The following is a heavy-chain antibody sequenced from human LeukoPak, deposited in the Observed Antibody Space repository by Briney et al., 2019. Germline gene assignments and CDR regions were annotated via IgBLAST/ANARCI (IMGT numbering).Heavy chain of an antibody. J-gene: IGHJ4*02. V-gene: IGHV3-20*04. Sequence: PGGSLRLSCAASGFTFDDYGMSWVRQAPGKGLEWVSGINWNGGSTGYADSVKGRFTISRDNAKNSLYLQMNSLRAEDTAVYYCAREADYYGSGSYLYRYYFDSWGQGTLVTVSS. CDR3: AREADYYGSGSYLYRYYFDS. CDR2: INWNGGST. CDR1: GFTFDDYG. D-gene: IGHD3-10*01.